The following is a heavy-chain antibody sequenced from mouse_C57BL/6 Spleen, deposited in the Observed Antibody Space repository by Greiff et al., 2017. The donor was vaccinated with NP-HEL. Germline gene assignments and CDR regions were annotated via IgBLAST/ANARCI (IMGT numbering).Heavy chain of an antibody. CDR1: GYTFTSYW. Sequence: QVQLQQPGAELVKPGASVKMSCKASGYTFTSYWITWVKQRPGQGLEWIGDIYPGSGSTNYNEKFKSKATLTVDTSSSTAYMQLSSLTSEDSAVYYGARCPLYDGYYPYVDYWGQGTTLTVSS. D-gene: IGHD2-3*01. V-gene: IGHV1-55*01. CDR2: IYPGSGST. J-gene: IGHJ2*01. CDR3: ARCPLYDGYYPYVDY.